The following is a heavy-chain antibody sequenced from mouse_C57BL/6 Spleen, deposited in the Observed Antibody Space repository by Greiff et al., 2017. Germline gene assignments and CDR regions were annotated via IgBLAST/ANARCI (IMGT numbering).Heavy chain of an antibody. CDR2: ITPNYGTT. V-gene: IGHV1-39*01. Sequence: EVQLQQSGPELVKPGASVKISCKASGYSFTDYNMNWVKQSNGKRLEWIGVITPNYGTTSYNQKFKGKATLTVDQSSSTAYMQHNRLTSEDSAVYYCANSNYGAYWGQGTLVTVSA. CDR1: GYSFTDYN. CDR3: ANSNYGAY. D-gene: IGHD2-5*01. J-gene: IGHJ3*01.